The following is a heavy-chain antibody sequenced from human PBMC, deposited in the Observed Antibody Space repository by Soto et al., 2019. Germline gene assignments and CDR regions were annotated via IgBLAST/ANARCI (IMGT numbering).Heavy chain of an antibody. D-gene: IGHD3-10*01. J-gene: IGHJ6*02. CDR1: GFTFSSYA. V-gene: IGHV3-30-3*01. Sequence: PGGSLRLSCAASGFTFSSYAMHWVRQAPGKGLEWVAVISYDGSNKYYADSVKGRFTISRDNSKDTLYLQMNSLRAEDTAVYYCARVKVLLWFGEFPYGMDVWGQGTTVTVSS. CDR2: ISYDGSNK. CDR3: ARVKVLLWFGEFPYGMDV.